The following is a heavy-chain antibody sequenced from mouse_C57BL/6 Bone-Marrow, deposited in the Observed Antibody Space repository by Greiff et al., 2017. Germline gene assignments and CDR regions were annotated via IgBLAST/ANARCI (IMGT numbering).Heavy chain of an antibody. CDR1: GFTFTDYY. V-gene: IGHV7-3*01. J-gene: IGHJ1*03. Sequence: EVKLVESGGGLVQPGGSLSLSCAASGFTFTDYYMSWVRQPPGKALEWLGFIRNKANGYTTEYSASVKGRFTISGDNSQSILYLPMNALRAEDSATYYCARYVYDYDGSYWYIDVWGTGTTVTVSS. D-gene: IGHD2-4*01. CDR3: ARYVYDYDGSYWYIDV. CDR2: IRNKANGYTT.